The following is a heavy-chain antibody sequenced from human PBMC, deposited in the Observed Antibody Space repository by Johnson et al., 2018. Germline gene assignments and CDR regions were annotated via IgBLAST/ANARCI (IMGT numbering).Heavy chain of an antibody. J-gene: IGHJ3*02. CDR1: GFTFSTYS. V-gene: IGHV3-48*01. Sequence: EVRLVESGGGLVQPRGSLRLSCAASGFTFSTYSMNWVRQAPGKGLEWISYITSSSSTIYYADSGQGIFTNSNDNAKNSLYLQMNSLRAEDTAWYYCTRPVVPRGRDAFDILGQGTMVPVSS. CDR2: ITSSSSTI. CDR3: TRPVVPRGRDAFDI. D-gene: IGHD3-22*01.